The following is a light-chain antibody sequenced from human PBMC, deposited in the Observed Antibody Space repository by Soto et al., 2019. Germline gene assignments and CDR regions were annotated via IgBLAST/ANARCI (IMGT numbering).Light chain of an antibody. Sequence: EIVLTQSPGTLSLSPGERATLSCRASQSVSNNYLAWYQQKPGQAPRRLIYGASSRATGIPARFIGSGSGTEFTLTISSLQSEDFAVYYCQHYQNLWAFGQGTKVDI. J-gene: IGKJ1*01. V-gene: IGKV3-20*01. CDR3: QHYQNLWA. CDR1: QSVSNNY. CDR2: GAS.